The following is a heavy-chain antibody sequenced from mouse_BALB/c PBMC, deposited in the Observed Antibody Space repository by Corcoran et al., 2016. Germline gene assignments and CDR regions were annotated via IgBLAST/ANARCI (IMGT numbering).Heavy chain of an antibody. CDR1: GFSLSPSGMG. D-gene: IGHD2-1*01. CDR3: ARMPDGNYGYAMDY. V-gene: IGHV8-8*01. J-gene: IGHJ4*01. CDR2: LWWDDVH. Sequence: QVTLKESGPWILQPSQTLSLTCSFSGFSLSPSGMGVGWIRQPSGKGLEWLAHLWWDDVHRSHPALKSRLTISKDTSSSQVFLKIASVDTADTATYYCARMPDGNYGYAMDYWGQGTSGTVSS.